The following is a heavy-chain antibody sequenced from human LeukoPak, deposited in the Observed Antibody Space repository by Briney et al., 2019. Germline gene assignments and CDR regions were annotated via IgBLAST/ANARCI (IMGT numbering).Heavy chain of an antibody. V-gene: IGHV7-4-1*02. J-gene: IGHJ4*02. CDR1: GYTFTSYA. Sequence: ASVKVSCTASGYTFTSYAMNWVRQAPGQGLEWMGWINTSTGNPTYAQGFTGRFVFSLDTSVSTAYLQISSLKAEDTAVYYCARASYYDILTGYPYYFDYWGQGTLVTVSS. CDR3: ARASYYDILTGYPYYFDY. D-gene: IGHD3-9*01. CDR2: INTSTGNP.